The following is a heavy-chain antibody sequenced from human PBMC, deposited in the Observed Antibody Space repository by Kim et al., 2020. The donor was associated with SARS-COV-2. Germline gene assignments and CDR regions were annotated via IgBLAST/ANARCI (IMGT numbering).Heavy chain of an antibody. V-gene: IGHV3-53*01. CDR1: GFSVSNNY. J-gene: IGHJ4*02. CDR2: IYSGGST. Sequence: GGSLRLSCAASGFSVSNNYMSWVRQAPGKGLEWVSLIYSGGSTYYADAVKGRFTISRDDSKNTVYHQMDSLRAGDTAVYYCARGSSSADHCGQGTLVSVS. CDR3: ARGSSSADH.